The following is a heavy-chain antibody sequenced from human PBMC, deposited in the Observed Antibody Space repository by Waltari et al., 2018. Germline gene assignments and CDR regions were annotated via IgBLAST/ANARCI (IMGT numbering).Heavy chain of an antibody. D-gene: IGHD2-15*01. V-gene: IGHV1-24*01. CDR1: GYTLTELS. Sequence: QVQLVQSGAEVKKPGASVKVSCKVSGYTLTELSIDWVRQAPGKGLEWMGTFNPEDDETIFAQKFQGRVTMTEDTSTDTAYMELSSLRSEDTAAYYCATGLSVVVGFDYWGQGTLVTVSS. CDR2: FNPEDDET. J-gene: IGHJ4*02. CDR3: ATGLSVVVGFDY.